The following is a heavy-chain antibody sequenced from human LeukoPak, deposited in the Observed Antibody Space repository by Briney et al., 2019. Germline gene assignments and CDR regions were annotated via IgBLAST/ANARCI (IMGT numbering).Heavy chain of an antibody. CDR1: GYSISGGYYW. J-gene: IGHJ5*02. CDR2: IYWDDDK. CDR3: AHNDFVTSSFDP. D-gene: IGHD3-3*01. Sequence: TLSLTCTVSGYSISGGYYWGWIRQPPGKGLEWLALIYWDDDKRYSPSLKSRLTITKDTSKNQVVLTMTNMDPVDTATYYCAHNDFVTSSFDPWGQGTLVTVSS. V-gene: IGHV2-5*02.